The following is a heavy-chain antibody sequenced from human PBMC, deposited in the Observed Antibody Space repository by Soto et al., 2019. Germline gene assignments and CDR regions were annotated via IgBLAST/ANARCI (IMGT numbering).Heavy chain of an antibody. CDR3: ARAIGADFFDY. J-gene: IGHJ4*02. Sequence: GGSLRLSCIASGFTFSNYAMSWVRQAPGKGLEWVSTISDNGANTFIGDSMKDHFDISRDNSKNTVFLHLSTVRAEDTAIYYCARAIGADFFDYWGQGTPVTVSS. V-gene: IGHV3-23*01. CDR1: GFTFSNYA. CDR2: ISDNGANT. D-gene: IGHD6-25*01.